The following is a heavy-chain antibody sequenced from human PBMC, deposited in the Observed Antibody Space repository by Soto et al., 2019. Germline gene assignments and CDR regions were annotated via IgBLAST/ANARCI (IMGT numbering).Heavy chain of an antibody. CDR3: ARAIGADFFDY. J-gene: IGHJ4*02. Sequence: GGSLRLSCIASGFTFSNYAMSWVRQAPGKGLEWVSTISDNGANTFIGDSMKDHFDISRDNSKNTVFLHLSTVRAEDTAIYYCARAIGADFFDYWGQGTPVTVSS. V-gene: IGHV3-23*01. CDR1: GFTFSNYA. CDR2: ISDNGANT. D-gene: IGHD6-25*01.